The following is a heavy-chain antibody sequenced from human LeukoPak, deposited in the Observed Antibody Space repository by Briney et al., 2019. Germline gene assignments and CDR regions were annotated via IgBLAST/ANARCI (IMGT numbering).Heavy chain of an antibody. Sequence: ASVKVSCKASGGTFSSYAINWVRQATGQGLEWMGWMNPNSGNTGYAQKFQGRVTITRNTSISTAYMGLSSLRSEDTAVYYCARGLRLRFLEWLPQGYYWFDPWGQGTLVTVSS. D-gene: IGHD3-3*01. J-gene: IGHJ5*02. CDR3: ARGLRLRFLEWLPQGYYWFDP. V-gene: IGHV1-8*03. CDR1: GGTFSSYA. CDR2: MNPNSGNT.